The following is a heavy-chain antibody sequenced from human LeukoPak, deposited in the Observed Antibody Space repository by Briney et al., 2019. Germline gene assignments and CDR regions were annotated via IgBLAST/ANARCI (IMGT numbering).Heavy chain of an antibody. Sequence: PGGSLRLSCAASGFTFSNYPMAWVRQAPGKGLEWVSRIDTSGGSTFYADSVKGRFTISRDNSKNTLYLQMNSLRAEDTAVYYCAKVWGMIVVDYFDYWGQGTLVTVSS. CDR3: AKVWGMIVVDYFDY. CDR2: IDTSGGST. CDR1: GFTFSNYP. V-gene: IGHV3-23*01. J-gene: IGHJ4*02. D-gene: IGHD3-22*01.